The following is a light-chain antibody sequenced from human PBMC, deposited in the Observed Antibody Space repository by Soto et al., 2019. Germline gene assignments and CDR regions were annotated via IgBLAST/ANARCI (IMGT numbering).Light chain of an antibody. CDR3: QFSGRSRHSYT. CDR1: QSISTS. Sequence: MIQAPLRKSVSPGDTATLSCRASQSISTSLAWYQQKPGQPPMVLIYGAYNRATGIPDRFSGCGSGTDFTLTISRLEPVHFEESACQFSGRSRHSYTFAQGTKVDIK. V-gene: IGKV3-20*01. J-gene: IGKJ2*01. CDR2: GAY.